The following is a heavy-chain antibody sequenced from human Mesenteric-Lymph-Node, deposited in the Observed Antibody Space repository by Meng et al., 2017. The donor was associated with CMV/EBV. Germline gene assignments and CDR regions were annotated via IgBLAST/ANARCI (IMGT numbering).Heavy chain of an antibody. D-gene: IGHD1-7*01. CDR2: INWNGGST. V-gene: IGHV3-20*04. CDR3: AKGGTTVYYYYGMDV. CDR1: GFTFDDYG. J-gene: IGHJ6*02. Sequence: GGSLRLSCAASGFTFDDYGMSWVRQAPGKGLEWVSGINWNGGSTGYADSVKGRFTISRDNAKNSPYLQMNSLRAEDTALYYCAKGGTTVYYYYGMDVWGQGTTVTVSS.